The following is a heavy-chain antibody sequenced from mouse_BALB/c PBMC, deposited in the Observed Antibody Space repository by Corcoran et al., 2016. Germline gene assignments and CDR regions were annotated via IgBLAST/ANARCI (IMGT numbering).Heavy chain of an antibody. CDR1: GYSFTDYI. CDR3: ARDYGSSYFDY. Sequence: EIQMQQTGPELVKPGALVKISCKASGYSFTDYIMLWVKQSHGKSLEWIGNINPYYGSTSYNLKFKGKATLTVDKSSSTAYMQLNSLTSEDSAVYYCARDYGSSYFDYWGQGTTLTVSS. J-gene: IGHJ2*01. V-gene: IGHV1-39*01. D-gene: IGHD1-1*01. CDR2: INPYYGST.